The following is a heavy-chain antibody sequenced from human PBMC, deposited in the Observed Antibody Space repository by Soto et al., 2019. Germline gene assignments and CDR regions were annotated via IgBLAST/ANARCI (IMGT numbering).Heavy chain of an antibody. CDR1: GGSSSGYY. D-gene: IGHD6-19*01. CDR3: ARARREQWLVLFPFDY. Sequence: SETLSLTCAVYGGSSSGYYWSWIRQPPGKGLEWIGEINHSGSTNYNPSLKSRVTISVDTSKNQFSLKLSSVTAADTAVYYCARARREQWLVLFPFDYWGQGTLVTVSS. CDR2: INHSGST. V-gene: IGHV4-34*01. J-gene: IGHJ4*02.